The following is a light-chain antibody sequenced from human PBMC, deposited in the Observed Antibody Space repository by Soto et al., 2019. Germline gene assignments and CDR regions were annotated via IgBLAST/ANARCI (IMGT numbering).Light chain of an antibody. CDR3: QQYYSYPWT. Sequence: DIQMTQSPSTLSASVGDRVTIACRASQTINDWLAWYQQKPGKAPKLLIYRASNLQSGVPSRFSGSGSGTEFTLTISCLQSEDFATYYCQQYYSYPWTFGQGTKVDIK. J-gene: IGKJ1*01. CDR1: QTINDW. V-gene: IGKV1-5*03. CDR2: RAS.